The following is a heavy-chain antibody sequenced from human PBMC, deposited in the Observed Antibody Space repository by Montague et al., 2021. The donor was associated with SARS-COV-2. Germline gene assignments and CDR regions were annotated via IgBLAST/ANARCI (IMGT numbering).Heavy chain of an antibody. CDR2: ISYSGST. J-gene: IGHJ4*02. V-gene: IGHV4-39*07. CDR3: ARDHYHSSWFKY. Sequence: SETLSLTCTVSDDSSSSSIYYWGWIRQPPGKGLEWIGTISYSGSTXHNPSLHSRVAISVDTSKKRFSLRLTSVTAADTAVYFCARDHYHSSWFKYWGPGTLVTASS. CDR1: DDSSSSSIYY. D-gene: IGHD6-13*01.